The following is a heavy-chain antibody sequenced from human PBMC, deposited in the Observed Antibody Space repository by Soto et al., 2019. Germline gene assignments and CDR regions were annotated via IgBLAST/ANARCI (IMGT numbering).Heavy chain of an antibody. J-gene: IGHJ4*02. CDR1: GGTFSSYS. CDR3: ARTHSSGYQADY. D-gene: IGHD3-22*01. V-gene: IGHV1-69*13. Sequence: SVKVSCKASGGTFSSYSISWVRQAPVQGLEWMGGIIPIFGTANYAQKFQGRVTITADESTSTAYMELRSLRSDDTAVYYCARTHSSGYQADYWGQGTLVTVSS. CDR2: IIPIFGTA.